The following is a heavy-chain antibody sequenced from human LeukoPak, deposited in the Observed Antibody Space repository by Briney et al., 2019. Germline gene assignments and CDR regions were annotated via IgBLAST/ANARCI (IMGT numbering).Heavy chain of an antibody. CDR3: ARGPIVSKSTVTTYLRRGYFDY. CDR1: GGSITSIYYY. J-gene: IGHJ4*02. Sequence: PSETLSLTCTLSGGSITSIYYYWSWTRQPPGKGLEWIGYIYYSGSTNYNPSLKSRVTISVDTSKNQFSLKLSSVTAADTAVYYCARGPIVSKSTVTTYLRRGYFDYWGQGTLVTVSS. CDR2: IYYSGST. V-gene: IGHV4-61*01. D-gene: IGHD4-17*01.